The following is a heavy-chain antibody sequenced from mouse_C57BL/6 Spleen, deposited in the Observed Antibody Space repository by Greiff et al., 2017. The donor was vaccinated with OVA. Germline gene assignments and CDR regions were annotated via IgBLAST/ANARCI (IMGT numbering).Heavy chain of an antibody. CDR2: IHPTSGST. CDR1: GYTFTSYW. J-gene: IGHJ3*01. D-gene: IGHD2-1*01. Sequence: QVQLQQPGAELVKPGASVKLSCKASGYTFTSYWMHWVKQRPGQGLEWIGMIHPTSGSTNYNEKFTSKATLTVDKSSSTAYMQLSSLTSEDSAVYCGARAGGNAWFAYWGQGTLVTVSA. CDR3: ARAGGNAWFAY. V-gene: IGHV1-64*01.